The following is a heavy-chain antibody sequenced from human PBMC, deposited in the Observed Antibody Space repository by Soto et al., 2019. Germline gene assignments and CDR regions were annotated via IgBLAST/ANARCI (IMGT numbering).Heavy chain of an antibody. CDR3: ARVKNYYDSSGYHDAFDI. Sequence: SVKVSCKASGGTFSSYAISWVRQAPGQGLEWMGVIIPIFGTANYAQKFQGRVTITADESTSTAYMELSSLRSEDTAVYYCARVKNYYDSSGYHDAFDIWGQGTMVTVSS. CDR1: GGTFSSYA. CDR2: IIPIFGTA. D-gene: IGHD3-22*01. V-gene: IGHV1-69*13. J-gene: IGHJ3*02.